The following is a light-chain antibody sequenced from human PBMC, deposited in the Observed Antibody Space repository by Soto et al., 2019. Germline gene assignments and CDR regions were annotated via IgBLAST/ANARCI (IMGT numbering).Light chain of an antibody. CDR3: QQYVSLPIT. J-gene: IGKJ2*01. CDR1: QTVTSNY. CDR2: GAS. V-gene: IGKV3-20*01. Sequence: EVVLTQSPGTLSLSPGARATLSCRASQTVTSNYLALYQQKPGQAPRLLIYGASSRATDIPDRFSGSGSGTDFILTIRRLEPEDSELYYCQQYVSLPITFGQGTK.